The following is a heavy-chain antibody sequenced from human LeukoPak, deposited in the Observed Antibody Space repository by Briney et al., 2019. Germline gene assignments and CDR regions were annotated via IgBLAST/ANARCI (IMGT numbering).Heavy chain of an antibody. D-gene: IGHD4-17*01. CDR3: ARDLMTTVTTGSD. Sequence: GGSLRLSCAASGFTFSSYSMNWVRQAPGKGLEWVAAISYDGGNKYYADSVKGRVTISRDNSKNTLYLQMNSLRAEDTAVYYCARDLMTTVTTGSDWGQGTLVTVSS. V-gene: IGHV3-30*03. CDR2: ISYDGGNK. CDR1: GFTFSSYS. J-gene: IGHJ4*02.